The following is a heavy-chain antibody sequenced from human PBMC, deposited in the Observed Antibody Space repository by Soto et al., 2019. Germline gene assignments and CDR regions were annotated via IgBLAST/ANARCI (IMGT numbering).Heavy chain of an antibody. V-gene: IGHV3-30*04. Sequence: QVQLVEWGGGVVQGGGSLRLSCAASGFTFSSYPMHWVRQAPGRGLEWVAGIGNDGTATNLPDSVKGRFTVSRDNPMNTLYMQMDSLRADDTAVYYCAREDGSSGHAGTFQHCGQGTLVTVSS. J-gene: IGHJ1*01. CDR3: AREDGSSGHAGTFQH. CDR2: IGNDGTAT. CDR1: GFTFSSYP. D-gene: IGHD6-19*01.